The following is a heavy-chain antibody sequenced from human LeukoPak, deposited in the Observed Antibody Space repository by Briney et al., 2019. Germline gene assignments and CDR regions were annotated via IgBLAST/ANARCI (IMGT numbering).Heavy chain of an antibody. Sequence: SETLSLTCTVSGGPLRGAPYYWGWIRQPPGKGLEWIGSVFYSGATYSNPSLRSRVTISSDPSKNQFSLKLSSVTDADTAVYYCARDGEYRNWFDPWGQGTLVTVSS. CDR1: GGPLRGAPYY. CDR3: ARDGEYRNWFDP. J-gene: IGHJ5*02. CDR2: VFYSGAT. V-gene: IGHV4-39*07. D-gene: IGHD2-21*01.